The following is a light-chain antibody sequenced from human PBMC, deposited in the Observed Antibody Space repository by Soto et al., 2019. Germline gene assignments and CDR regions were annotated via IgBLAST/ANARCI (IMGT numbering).Light chain of an antibody. V-gene: IGKV3-11*01. CDR3: QQYNNWPRT. J-gene: IGKJ1*01. Sequence: EIVLTQSPATLSLSPGERATLSCRAGQSVSKYLAWYQQKPGQAPRLLIYDASNSATGIPARFSGSGSGTDFTLTISSLEPEDFAVYDWQQYNNWPRTFGQGTKVEIK. CDR1: QSVSKY. CDR2: DAS.